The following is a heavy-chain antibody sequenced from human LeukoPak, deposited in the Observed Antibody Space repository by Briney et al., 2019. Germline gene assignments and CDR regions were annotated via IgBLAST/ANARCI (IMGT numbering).Heavy chain of an antibody. J-gene: IGHJ4*02. CDR3: PRLLAYCSGGSCYSIRFDY. D-gene: IGHD2-15*01. Sequence: GGSLRLSCAASGCPFSSYLMSWVRQAPAKGLEWVANIKQYGSEKYYVDSVKGRFTIARDNAKNSLYLQMNSLRAEDTAVYYCPRLLAYCSGGSCYSIRFDYWGQGTLVTVSS. CDR1: GCPFSSYL. V-gene: IGHV3-7*01. CDR2: IKQYGSEK.